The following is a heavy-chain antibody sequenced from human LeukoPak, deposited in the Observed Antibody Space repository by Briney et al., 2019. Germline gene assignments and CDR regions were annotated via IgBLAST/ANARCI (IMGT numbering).Heavy chain of an antibody. J-gene: IGHJ4*02. CDR1: ANTLGYY. CDR3: ARVPPITMVRAPFY. CDR2: INPNSGGT. D-gene: IGHD3-10*01. V-gene: IGHV1-2*02. Sequence: ASVKVSCKASANTLGYYMHWVRQAPGQGLEWMGWINPNSGGTNYAQKFQGRVTMTRDTSISTAFMELSRLRSDDTSVYYCARVPPITMVRAPFYWGPGTPVTVSS.